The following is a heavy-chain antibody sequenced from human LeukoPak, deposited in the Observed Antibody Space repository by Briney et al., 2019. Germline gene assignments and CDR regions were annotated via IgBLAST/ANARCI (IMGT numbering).Heavy chain of an antibody. V-gene: IGHV3-30*04. CDR2: ISYDGSNK. Sequence: GRSLRLSCAASGFTFGSYAMHWVRQAPGKGLEWVAVISYDGSNKYYADSVKGRFTISRDNSKNTLYLQMNSLRAEDTAVYYCASASNTALDYWGQGTLVTVSS. J-gene: IGHJ4*02. CDR1: GFTFGSYA. CDR3: ASASNTALDY. D-gene: IGHD2-2*02.